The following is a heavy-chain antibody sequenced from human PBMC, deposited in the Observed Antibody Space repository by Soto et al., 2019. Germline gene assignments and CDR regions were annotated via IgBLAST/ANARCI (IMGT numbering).Heavy chain of an antibody. Sequence: SETLSLTCTVSGGSISSYYWSWIRQPPGKGLEWIGYIYYSGSTNYNPSLKSRVTISVDTSKNQFSLKLSSVTAADTAVYYCARIDSSAAQTRAAAAGTFYYYGMDVWGQGTTVTVSS. CDR3: ARIDSSAAQTRAAAAGTFYYYGMDV. CDR1: GGSISSYY. CDR2: IYYSGST. J-gene: IGHJ6*02. V-gene: IGHV4-59*01. D-gene: IGHD6-13*01.